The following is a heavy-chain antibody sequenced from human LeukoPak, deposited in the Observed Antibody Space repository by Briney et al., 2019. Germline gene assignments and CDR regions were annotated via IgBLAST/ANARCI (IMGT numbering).Heavy chain of an antibody. CDR2: MNPNSGNT. Sequence: ASVKVSCKASGYTFTTYDINWVRQATGQGLEWMGWMNPNSGNTGYAHKFQGRVTMTRNTSINTAYMELSSLRSEDTAVYFCTRGRSGNYGMDVWGQGTTVTVSS. J-gene: IGHJ6*02. CDR3: TRGRSGNYGMDV. CDR1: GYTFTTYD. V-gene: IGHV1-8*01. D-gene: IGHD2-15*01.